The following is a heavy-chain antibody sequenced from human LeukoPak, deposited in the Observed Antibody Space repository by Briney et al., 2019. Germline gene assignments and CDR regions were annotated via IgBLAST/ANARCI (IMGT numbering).Heavy chain of an antibody. V-gene: IGHV3-48*04. CDR2: ISSSGTTM. CDR1: GFTFSSYS. J-gene: IGHJ5*02. D-gene: IGHD2-21*01. Sequence: GGSLRLSCVASGFTFSSYSMNWVRQVPGKGLEWVSYISSSGTTMYYADSVKGRFTISRGNAKNSLYLQMNSLRAEDTAVYYCASKVVVISPWGQGTLVTVSS. CDR3: ASKVVVISP.